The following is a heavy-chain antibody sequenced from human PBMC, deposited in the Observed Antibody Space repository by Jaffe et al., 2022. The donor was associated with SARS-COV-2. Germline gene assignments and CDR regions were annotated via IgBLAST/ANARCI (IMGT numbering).Heavy chain of an antibody. J-gene: IGHJ4*02. V-gene: IGHV3-7*01. CDR2: IKQDGSEK. CDR3: ARDGSGSYSYFDY. Sequence: EVQLVESGGGLVQPGGSLRLSCAASGFTFSSYWMSWVRQAPGKGLEWVANIKQDGSEKYYVDSVKGRFTISRDNAKNSLYLQMNSLRAEDTAVYYCARDGSGSYSYFDYWGQGTLVTVSS. CDR1: GFTFSSYW. D-gene: IGHD3-10*01.